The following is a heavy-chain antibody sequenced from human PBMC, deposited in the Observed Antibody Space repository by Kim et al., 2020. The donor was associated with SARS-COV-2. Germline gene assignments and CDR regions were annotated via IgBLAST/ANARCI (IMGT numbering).Heavy chain of an antibody. CDR2: GSEK. CDR3: TRGGSYAY. D-gene: IGHD3-16*01. V-gene: IGHV3-7*01. Sequence: GSEKYYVDSVKGRFTISRDNAKNSLHLQMNSLRVEDTAVYYCTRGGSYAYWGQGTLVTVSS. J-gene: IGHJ4*02.